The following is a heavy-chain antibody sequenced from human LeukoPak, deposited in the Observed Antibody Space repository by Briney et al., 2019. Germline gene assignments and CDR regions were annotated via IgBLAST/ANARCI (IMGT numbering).Heavy chain of an antibody. Sequence: ASVKVSCKASGYTFTGYYMHWVRQAPGQGLEWMGWINPNSGGTNYAQKFQGRVTMTRDTSISTAYMELSRLRSDDTAVYYCARDKSRGRDGYNWAFDIWGQGTMVTVSS. J-gene: IGHJ3*02. CDR1: GYTFTGYY. V-gene: IGHV1-2*02. CDR2: INPNSGGT. D-gene: IGHD5-24*01. CDR3: ARDKSRGRDGYNWAFDI.